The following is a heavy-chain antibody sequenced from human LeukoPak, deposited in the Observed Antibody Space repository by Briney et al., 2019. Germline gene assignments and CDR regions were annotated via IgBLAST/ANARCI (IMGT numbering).Heavy chain of an antibody. J-gene: IGHJ4*02. CDR3: ARSLLGAVAGTIAYFDY. D-gene: IGHD6-19*01. CDR2: TYYRSKWYN. Sequence: SQTLXLXXXXSGXXXXSNSAAWNWXRQSPSRGLEWLGRTYYRSKWYNDYAVSVKSRITINPDTSKNQFSLQLNSVTPEDTAVYYCARSLLGAVAGTIAYFDYWGQGTLVTVSS. CDR1: GXXXXSNSAA. V-gene: IGHV6-1*01.